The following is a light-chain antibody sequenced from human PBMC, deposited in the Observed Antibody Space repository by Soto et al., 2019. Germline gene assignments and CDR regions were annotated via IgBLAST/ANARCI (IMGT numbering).Light chain of an antibody. CDR3: QKYNSAPLT. CDR2: DAS. V-gene: IGKV3-20*01. Sequence: EIVLTQSPGTLSLSPGERATLSCRASQSVSSNYLAWYQHKLGQPPRLLIYDASNRATGIPVRFSGSGSGTDFTLTISSLQPEDVATYYCQKYNSAPLTFGGGTKVDIK. J-gene: IGKJ4*01. CDR1: QSVSSNY.